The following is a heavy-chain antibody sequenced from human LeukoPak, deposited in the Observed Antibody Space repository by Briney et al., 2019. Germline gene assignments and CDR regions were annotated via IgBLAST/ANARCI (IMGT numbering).Heavy chain of an antibody. CDR1: GGSISYYY. CDR2: IYYSGST. Sequence: SETLSLTCTVSGGSISYYYWSWIRQPPGKGLEWIGYIYYSGSTNYNPSLKSRVTISIDTSEKQFSLKLRSVTAADTAVYFCARFTSAAANNWFDPWGQGTLVTVSS. CDR3: ARFTSAAANNWFDP. V-gene: IGHV4-59*01. J-gene: IGHJ5*02. D-gene: IGHD2-2*01.